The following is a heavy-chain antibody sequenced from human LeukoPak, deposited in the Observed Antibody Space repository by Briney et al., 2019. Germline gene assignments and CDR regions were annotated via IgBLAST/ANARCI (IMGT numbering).Heavy chain of an antibody. CDR3: AKWYSSGWYASFDY. CDR2: ISGSGSST. J-gene: IGHJ4*02. V-gene: IGHV3-23*01. D-gene: IGHD6-19*01. CDR1: GFTFSNYG. Sequence: GGSLRLCCAASGFTFSNYGMSWVRQAPGKGLALVSAISGSGSSTYYADSVKGRFTISRDNSKNTLYLQMNSLRAEDTAVYYCAKWYSSGWYASFDYWGQGTLVTVSS.